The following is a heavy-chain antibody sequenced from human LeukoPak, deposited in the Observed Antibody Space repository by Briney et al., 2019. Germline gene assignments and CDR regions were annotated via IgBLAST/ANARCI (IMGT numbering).Heavy chain of an antibody. J-gene: IGHJ3*02. CDR3: ARHGGTPAVNDAFDI. V-gene: IGHV4-61*05. CDR1: GGSISSSSYY. Sequence: SETLSLTCTVSGGSISSSSYYWSWIRQPPGKGLEWIGYIYYSGRTTYNPSLKSRVTISVDTSNHQFSLKLGSVTAADTAVYYCARHGGTPAVNDAFDIWGQGTMVTVSS. CDR2: IYYSGRT. D-gene: IGHD1-7*01.